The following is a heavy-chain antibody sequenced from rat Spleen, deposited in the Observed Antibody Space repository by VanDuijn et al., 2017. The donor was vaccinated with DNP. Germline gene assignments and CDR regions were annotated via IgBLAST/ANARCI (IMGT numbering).Heavy chain of an antibody. J-gene: IGHJ2*01. CDR3: ARRAISNYYNGGPFDA. V-gene: IGHV5-25*01. Sequence: EVQLVESGGGVVQPGRSMRLSCEASGTTYSSYYLTWVRQPPTNGLEWAAFISTSGSNTYYRDSVRGRFTVCRDNAKSTVYLQVDSLRTEDTATYYCARRAISNYYNGGPFDAWGQGVVVTVSS. CDR1: GTTYSSYY. D-gene: IGHD1-1*01. CDR2: ISTSGSNT.